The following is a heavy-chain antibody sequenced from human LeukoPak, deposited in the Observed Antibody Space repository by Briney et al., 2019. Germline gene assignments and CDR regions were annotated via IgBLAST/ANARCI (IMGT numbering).Heavy chain of an antibody. D-gene: IGHD3-10*01. V-gene: IGHV1-8*03. CDR1: GYTFTSYD. J-gene: IGHJ6*03. CDR2: MNPNSGNT. CDR3: ASGGRGVSMVRGVIFYYMDV. Sequence: ASVKVSCKASGYTFTSYDINWVRQATGQGLEWMGWMNPNSGNTGYAQKFQGRVTITRNTSISTAYMELSSLRSEDTAVYYCASGGRGVSMVRGVIFYYMDVWGKGTTVTVSS.